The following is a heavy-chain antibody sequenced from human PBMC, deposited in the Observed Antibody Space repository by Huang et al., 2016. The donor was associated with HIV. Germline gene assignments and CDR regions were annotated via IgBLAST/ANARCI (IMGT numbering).Heavy chain of an antibody. CDR3: ATRAYVDYPSDY. J-gene: IGHJ4*02. D-gene: IGHD4-17*01. CDR1: GDSVSRSSNY. CDR2: IYYRGST. V-gene: IGHV4-61*01. Sequence: QVQLPELGPGLVKPSETLSLTCTVSGDSVSRSSNYWGWFRQPPGKGLEWIGYIYYRGSTNYNPSLKSRVTISVDTSKNQFSLKVTSVTAADTAVYYCATRAYVDYPSDYWGQGTLVTVSS.